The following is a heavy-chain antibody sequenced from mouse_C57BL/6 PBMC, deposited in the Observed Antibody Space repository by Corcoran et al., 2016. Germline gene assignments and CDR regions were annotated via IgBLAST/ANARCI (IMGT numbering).Heavy chain of an antibody. Sequence: EVQLQQSGPELVKPGASVKISCKASGYTFTDYYMNWVKQSHGKSLEWIGDINPNNGGTSYNQKFKGKATLTVDKSSSTAYMELRSLTSEDSAVYYCARVWWWEYYDAMDYWGQGISCTASS. CDR2: INPNNGGT. D-gene: IGHD1-1*02. CDR3: ARVWWWEYYDAMDY. V-gene: IGHV1-26*01. CDR1: GYTFTDYY. J-gene: IGHJ4*01.